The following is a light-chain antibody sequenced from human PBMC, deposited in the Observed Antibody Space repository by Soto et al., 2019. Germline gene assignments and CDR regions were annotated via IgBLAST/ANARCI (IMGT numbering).Light chain of an antibody. Sequence: EIVLTQSPGTLSLSPGERATLSCRASQSVSSNFLAWYQQKPGQAPRLLIYGASSRATGIPDRFSGSGSGTDVTLTISRLEPEDFAVYYCHQYDSAPRTCGQGTKLEIK. CDR2: GAS. CDR3: HQYDSAPRT. CDR1: QSVSSNF. J-gene: IGKJ2*01. V-gene: IGKV3-20*01.